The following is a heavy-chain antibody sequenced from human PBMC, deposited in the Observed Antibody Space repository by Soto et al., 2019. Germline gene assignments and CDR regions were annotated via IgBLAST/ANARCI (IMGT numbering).Heavy chain of an antibody. Sequence: QVQLVQSGAEVKKPGSSVKVSCKASGGTFSTYPINWVRQAPGQGLEYMGGIIPKFGTTNYAQKFRGTVTITADEYTSTANMELKNLRSEDTAVYYCARGDSNSTGWYIWFDPWVNGTMVTVSS. D-gene: IGHD6-19*01. J-gene: IGHJ5*02. CDR2: IIPKFGTT. CDR3: ARGDSNSTGWYIWFDP. CDR1: GGTFSTYP. V-gene: IGHV1-69*01.